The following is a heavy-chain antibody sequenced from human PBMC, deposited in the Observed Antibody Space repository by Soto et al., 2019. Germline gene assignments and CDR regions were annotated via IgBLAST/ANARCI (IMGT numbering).Heavy chain of an antibody. CDR1: GGPINRNY. D-gene: IGHD3-9*01. CDR3: ARHHYDILTGYSTPFDY. CDR2: IHYSGTT. V-gene: IGHV4-59*08. J-gene: IGHJ4*02. Sequence: SETLSLTCTVSGGPINRNYWSWIRQPPGKGLEWIGYIHYSGTTNYNPSLKSRVTISVDTSKSQFSLELNSVTAADTAVYYCARHHYDILTGYSTPFDYWGQGALVTVSS.